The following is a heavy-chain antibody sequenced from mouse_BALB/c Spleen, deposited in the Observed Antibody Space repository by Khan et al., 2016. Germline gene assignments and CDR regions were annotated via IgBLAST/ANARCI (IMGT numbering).Heavy chain of an antibody. CDR2: IFPGSGNT. D-gene: IGHD1-1*01. J-gene: IGHJ2*01. V-gene: IGHV1-66*01. CDR3: ARSYSYGSPYYFDS. CDR1: GYSFTSYY. Sequence: QVQLQQSGPELVKPGASVKISCKAPGYSFTSYYIHWVKQRPGQGLEWIGWIFPGSGNTKYNEKFKGKATLTADTSSSTAYMQLSSLTSEDSAVYFCARSYSYGSPYYFDSWGQGTTLTVSS.